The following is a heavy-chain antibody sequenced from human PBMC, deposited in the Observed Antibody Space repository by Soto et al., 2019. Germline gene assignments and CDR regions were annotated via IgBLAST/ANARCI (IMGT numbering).Heavy chain of an antibody. CDR1: GFTFSSYS. Sequence: GGSLRLSCAASGFTFSSYSMNWVRQAPGKGLEWVSSISSSSSYIYYADSVKGRFTISRDNAKNSLYLQMNSLRAEDTAVYYCARDLKRAYYYDSSGLNFDYWGQGTLVTVSS. D-gene: IGHD3-22*01. V-gene: IGHV3-21*01. J-gene: IGHJ4*02. CDR3: ARDLKRAYYYDSSGLNFDY. CDR2: ISSSSSYI.